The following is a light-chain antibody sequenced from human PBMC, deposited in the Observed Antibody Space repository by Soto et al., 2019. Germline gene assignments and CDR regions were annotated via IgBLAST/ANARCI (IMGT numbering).Light chain of an antibody. CDR2: LGS. J-gene: IGKJ3*01. Sequence: VMTQSPLSLPVTPGEPASISCRSSQSLLHSNGYKYLNWYLQKPGQSPQLLIYLGSNRASGVPDRFSGSGSGTDFTLKISRVEAEDVGVYYCMQALQTPYTFGPGTKVDIK. V-gene: IGKV2-28*01. CDR3: MQALQTPYT. CDR1: QSLLHSNGYKY.